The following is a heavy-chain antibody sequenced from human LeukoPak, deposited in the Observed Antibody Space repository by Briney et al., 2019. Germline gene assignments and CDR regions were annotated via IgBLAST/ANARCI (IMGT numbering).Heavy chain of an antibody. J-gene: IGHJ4*02. D-gene: IGHD6-13*01. CDR2: IIPIFGTA. V-gene: IGHV1-69*06. CDR1: GGTFSSYA. CDR3: ARAAIAAAGQYYFDY. Sequence: ASVKVSCKASGGTFSSYAISWVRQAPGQGLEWMGGIIPIFGTANYAQKFQGRVTITADKSTSTAYMELSSLRSEETAVYYCARAAIAAAGQYYFDYWGQGTLVTVSS.